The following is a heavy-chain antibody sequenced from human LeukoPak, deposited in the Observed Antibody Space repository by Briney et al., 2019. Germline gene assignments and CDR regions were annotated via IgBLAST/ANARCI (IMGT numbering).Heavy chain of an antibody. CDR2: INPNSGGT. V-gene: IGHV1-2*02. D-gene: IGHD2-15*01. J-gene: IGHJ4*02. CDR3: ARGFLVVVAAIRDLYYFDY. CDR1: GYTFTGYY. Sequence: ASVTLSCTASGYTFTGYYMHWVRQAPGQGLEWMGWINPNSGGTNYAQKFQGRVTMTRDTPISKAYMELSRLRSDDTAVYYCARGFLVVVAAIRDLYYFDYWGQGTLVTVSS.